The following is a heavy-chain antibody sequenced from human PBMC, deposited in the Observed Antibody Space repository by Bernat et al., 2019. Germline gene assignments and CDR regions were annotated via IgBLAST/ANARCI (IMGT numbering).Heavy chain of an antibody. CDR1: GFTFSIYG. CDR2: IWYDGNKK. J-gene: IGHJ6*02. D-gene: IGHD4-17*01. V-gene: IGHV3-33*01. CDR3: ARVSLYGAPASAMDV. Sequence: QVQLVESGGGVVQPGRALRLSCAASGFTFSIYGMHWVRQAPGKGLEWVAIIWYDGNKKYYADSVKGRFIISRDNSKNTLFLQMNNLRAEDTAVYYCARVSLYGAPASAMDVWGQGTTVTVSS.